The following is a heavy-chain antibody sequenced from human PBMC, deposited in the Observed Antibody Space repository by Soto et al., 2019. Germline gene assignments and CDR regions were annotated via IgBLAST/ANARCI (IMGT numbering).Heavy chain of an antibody. J-gene: IGHJ4*02. Sequence: EVQLVESGGGLVQPGGSLRLSCAASGFTFSSYWMHWVRQAPGKGLVWVSRINSDGSSTSYADSVKGRFTITRDNAKNTLSLQMNSLSAEDTAVYYCARDGDSSGSDYWGQGTLVTVSS. V-gene: IGHV3-74*01. D-gene: IGHD6-19*01. CDR2: INSDGSST. CDR1: GFTFSSYW. CDR3: ARDGDSSGSDY.